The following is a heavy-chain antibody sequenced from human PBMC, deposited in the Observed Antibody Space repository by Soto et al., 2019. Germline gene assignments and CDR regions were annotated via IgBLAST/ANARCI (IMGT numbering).Heavy chain of an antibody. CDR1: GFTFSSYA. Sequence: GGSLRLSCAASGFTFSSYAMSWVRQAPGKGLEWVSAISGSGGSTYYADSVKGRFTISRGNSKNTLYLQMNSLRAEDTAVYYCAKDLPGYYYDSSGYPDYWGQGTLVTVSS. J-gene: IGHJ4*02. CDR3: AKDLPGYYYDSSGYPDY. V-gene: IGHV3-23*01. D-gene: IGHD3-22*01. CDR2: ISGSGGST.